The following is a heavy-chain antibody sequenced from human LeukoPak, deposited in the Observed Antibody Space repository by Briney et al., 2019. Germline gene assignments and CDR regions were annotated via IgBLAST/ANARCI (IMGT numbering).Heavy chain of an antibody. CDR2: VRFDGSDT. V-gene: IGHV3-30*02. Sequence: PGGSLRLSCAASGFTFNTYDMHWVRQAPGKGLEWVAFVRFDGSDTYYADSVKGRFTLSRDNSKNTLYLQMNSLRADATAVYYCTWDSDYWGQGTLVTVSS. CDR1: GFTFNTYD. J-gene: IGHJ4*02. CDR3: TWDSDY.